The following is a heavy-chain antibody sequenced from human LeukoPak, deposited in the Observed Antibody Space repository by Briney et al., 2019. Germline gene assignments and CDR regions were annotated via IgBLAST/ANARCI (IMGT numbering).Heavy chain of an antibody. CDR2: INHSGST. Sequence: PSETLSLTCAVYGGSFSGYYWSWIRQPPGKGLEGIGEINHSGSTNYNPSLKSRVTISVDTSKNQFSLKLSSVTAADTAVYYCARRFGELSFPYYYYYYMDVWGKGTTVTVSS. CDR3: ARRFGELSFPYYYYYYMDV. CDR1: GGSFSGYY. J-gene: IGHJ6*03. D-gene: IGHD3-10*01. V-gene: IGHV4-34*01.